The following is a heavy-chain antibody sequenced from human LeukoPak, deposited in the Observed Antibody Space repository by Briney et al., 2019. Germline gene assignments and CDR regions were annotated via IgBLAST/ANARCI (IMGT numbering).Heavy chain of an antibody. D-gene: IGHD2-21*01. CDR1: GFTFSSYG. Sequence: GGSLRLSCAASGFTFSSYGMHWVRQAPGKGLEWVAVISYDGSNKYYADSVKGRFTISRDNSKNTLYLQMNSLRPEDTALYYCAKGFLYYYYYGMDVWGQGTTVTVSS. CDR2: ISYDGSNK. J-gene: IGHJ6*02. V-gene: IGHV3-30*18. CDR3: AKGFLYYYYYGMDV.